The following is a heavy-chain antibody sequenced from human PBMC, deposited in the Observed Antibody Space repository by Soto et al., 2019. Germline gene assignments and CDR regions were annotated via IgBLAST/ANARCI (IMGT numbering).Heavy chain of an antibody. CDR2: ISSSSSTI. CDR3: ARYPRHRLITMIVVVSGWFDP. D-gene: IGHD3-22*01. CDR1: GFTFSSYS. J-gene: IGHJ5*02. V-gene: IGHV3-48*02. Sequence: GGSLRLSCAASGFTFSSYSMNWVRQAPGKGLEWVSYISSSSSTIYYADSVKGRFTISRDNAKNSLYLQMNSLRDEDTAVYYCARYPRHRLITMIVVVSGWFDPWGQGTLVTVSS.